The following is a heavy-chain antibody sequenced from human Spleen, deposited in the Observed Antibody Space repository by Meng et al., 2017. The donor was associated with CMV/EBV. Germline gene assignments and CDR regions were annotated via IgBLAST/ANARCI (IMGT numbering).Heavy chain of an antibody. CDR1: GFTFTNYA. Sequence: ASVKVSCKASGFTFTNYAISWVRQAPGQGLEWMGWINPNSGGTNYAQKFQGRVTMTRDTSISTAYMELSRLRSDDTAVYYCARGGLIVGATLQRLNWFDPWGQGTLVTVSS. D-gene: IGHD1-26*01. CDR3: ARGGLIVGATLQRLNWFDP. J-gene: IGHJ5*02. CDR2: INPNSGGT. V-gene: IGHV1-2*02.